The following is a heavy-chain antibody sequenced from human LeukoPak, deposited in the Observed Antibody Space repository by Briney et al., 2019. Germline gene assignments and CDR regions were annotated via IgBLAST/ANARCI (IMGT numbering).Heavy chain of an antibody. CDR1: GYTFTSYG. V-gene: IGHV1-46*01. J-gene: IGHJ6*03. CDR3: ARDGSSWFDYYYYMDV. Sequence: GASVKVSCKASGYTFTSYGISWVRQAPGQGLEWMGIINPSGGSTSYAQKFQGRVTMTRDMSTSTVYMELSSLRSEDTAVYYCARDGSSWFDYYYYMDVWGKGTTVTVSS. CDR2: INPSGGST. D-gene: IGHD6-13*01.